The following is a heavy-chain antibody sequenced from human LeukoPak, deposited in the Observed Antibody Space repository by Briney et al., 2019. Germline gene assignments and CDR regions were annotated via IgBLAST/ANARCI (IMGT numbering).Heavy chain of an antibody. CDR1: GFTFSTYG. CDR2: IWYNGSNK. V-gene: IGHV3-33*01. J-gene: IGHJ4*02. D-gene: IGHD3-10*01. CDR3: ARDQGYGSASYYADY. Sequence: GGSLRLSCAASGFTFSTYGMQWVRQAPGKGLEWVAVIWYNGSNKYYAGSVKGRFTISRDNSKNTLYLQMNSLRAEDTAVYYCARDQGYGSASYYADYWGQGTLVTVSS.